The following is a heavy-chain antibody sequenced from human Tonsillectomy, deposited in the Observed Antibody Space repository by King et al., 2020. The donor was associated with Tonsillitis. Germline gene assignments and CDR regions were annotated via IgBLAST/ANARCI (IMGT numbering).Heavy chain of an antibody. CDR1: GFTFSSYW. Sequence: VQLVESGGGLVQPWGALRLSCAASGFTFSSYWMHWVRQAPGKGPVWVSRINNAGVGTRYAGAVKGRFTISRDNAKNTVYLQVNSLRAEDTAVYYCARAQEDYFFDYWGQGTLVTVSS. CDR3: ARAQEDYFFDY. CDR2: INNAGVGT. V-gene: IGHV3-74*01. J-gene: IGHJ4*02. D-gene: IGHD3/OR15-3a*01.